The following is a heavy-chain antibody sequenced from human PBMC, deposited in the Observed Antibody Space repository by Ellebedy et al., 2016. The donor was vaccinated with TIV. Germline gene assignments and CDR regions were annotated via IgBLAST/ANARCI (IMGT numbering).Heavy chain of an antibody. J-gene: IGHJ4*02. V-gene: IGHV3-74*01. CDR3: ARGLRAYSHGPNPFDY. D-gene: IGHD5-18*01. Sequence: GESLKISCAASGFTFSNYWMHWVRQAPGKGLVWVSRINSDGSTTTYADSVKGRFTISRDDAKNTLYLQMNSLRAEDTAVYYCARGLRAYSHGPNPFDYWGQGTLVIVSS. CDR2: INSDGSTT. CDR1: GFTFSNYW.